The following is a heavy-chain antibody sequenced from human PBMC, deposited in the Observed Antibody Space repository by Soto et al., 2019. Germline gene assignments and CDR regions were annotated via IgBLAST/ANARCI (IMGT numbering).Heavy chain of an antibody. CDR1: GGSVSSGSYY. CDR2: IYYSGST. D-gene: IGHD5-12*01. V-gene: IGHV4-61*01. J-gene: IGHJ6*02. CDR3: AAHSGYDYYSYGMDV. Sequence: PSETLSLTCTVSGGSVSSGSYYWSWIRQPPGKGLEWIGYIYYSGSTNYNPSLKSRVTISVDTSKNQFSLKLSSVTAADTAVYYCAAHSGYDYYSYGMDVWGQGTTVTVSS.